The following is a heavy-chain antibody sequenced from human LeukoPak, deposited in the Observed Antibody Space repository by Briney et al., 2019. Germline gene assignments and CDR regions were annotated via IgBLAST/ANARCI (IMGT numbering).Heavy chain of an antibody. D-gene: IGHD6-6*01. CDR2: ISYDGSNK. V-gene: IGHV3-30-3*01. Sequence: PGGSLRLSCAASGFTFSSYAIHWVRQAPGKGLEWVAVISYDGSNKYYADSVKGRFTISRDNSKNTLYLQMNSLRAEDTAVYYCARDGYSSSSGYYMDVWGKGTTVTVSS. J-gene: IGHJ6*03. CDR1: GFTFSSYA. CDR3: ARDGYSSSSGYYMDV.